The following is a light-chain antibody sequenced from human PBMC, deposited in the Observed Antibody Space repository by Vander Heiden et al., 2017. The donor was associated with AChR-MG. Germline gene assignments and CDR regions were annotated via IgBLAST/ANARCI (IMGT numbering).Light chain of an antibody. CDR1: SSNIGAGYD. CDR2: GNS. J-gene: IGLJ2*01. CDR3: QSYDSSLSGSGV. V-gene: IGLV1-40*01. Sequence: QSVLTQPPSVSGAPGQRVTIPCNGSSSNIGAGYDVHWYQQLPGTAPKLLIYGNSNRPSGVPDRFSGSKSGTSASLAITGLQAEDEADYYCQSYDSSLSGSGVFGGGTKLTVL.